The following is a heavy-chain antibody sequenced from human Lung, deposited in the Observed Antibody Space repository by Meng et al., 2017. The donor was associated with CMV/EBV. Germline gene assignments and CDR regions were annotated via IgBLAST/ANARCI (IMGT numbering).Heavy chain of an antibody. CDR2: VYYSGTT. Sequence: SXTLSLTCTISGGSFSSYYCSWIRQSPGKGLEWIGYVYYSGTTNYNPSFKSRIYISIDTSKNQFSLELSSVTAADTAVYYCARGNYYYGFDVWGQGPTVTVSS. CDR1: GGSFSSYY. V-gene: IGHV4-59*01. J-gene: IGHJ6*02. CDR3: ARGNYYYGFDV.